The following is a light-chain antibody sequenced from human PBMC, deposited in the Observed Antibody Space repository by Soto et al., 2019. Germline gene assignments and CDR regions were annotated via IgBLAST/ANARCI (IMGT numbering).Light chain of an antibody. CDR2: RND. CDR3: ATWDDSLSGYV. CDR1: SSNIKSNY. Sequence: QSVLTQPLSASGTPGQRVTISCSGSSSNIKSNYVYWYQQLPGTAPKLLIYRNDQRPSGVPDRFSGSKSGTSASLAISGLRSEDEADYYCATWDDSLSGYVFGTGTKVTVL. J-gene: IGLJ1*01. V-gene: IGLV1-47*01.